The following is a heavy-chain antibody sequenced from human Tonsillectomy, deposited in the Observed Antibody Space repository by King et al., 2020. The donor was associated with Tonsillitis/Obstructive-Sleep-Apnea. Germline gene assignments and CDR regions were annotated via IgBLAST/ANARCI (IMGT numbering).Heavy chain of an antibody. CDR2: IEPSDSYT. Sequence: VQLVESVAEVKKPGESLRISCKGSGYSFTSYWISWVRKMPGKGLEEMGRIEPSDSYTNYSLSFPGHVTISADKCISTAYLQWSSLKASDTAMYYCARQVISSTSLYYYYMDVWGKGTTVTVSS. V-gene: IGHV5-10-1*01. J-gene: IGHJ6*03. D-gene: IGHD2-2*01. CDR1: GYSFTSYW. CDR3: ARQVISSTSLYYYYMDV.